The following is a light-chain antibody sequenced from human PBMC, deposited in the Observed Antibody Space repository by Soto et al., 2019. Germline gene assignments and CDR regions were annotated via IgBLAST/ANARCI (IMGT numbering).Light chain of an antibody. J-gene: IGKJ3*01. Sequence: IMLTQSPATLSLSPGERATLSCRASQSVNNYLAWYQQRPGQAPRFLIYDASYRATGIPARFSGSGSGTDFTLTISSLEPEDFAVYYCQHRNNRPFSFGPGTKVDIK. CDR1: QSVNNY. CDR2: DAS. V-gene: IGKV3-11*01. CDR3: QHRNNRPFS.